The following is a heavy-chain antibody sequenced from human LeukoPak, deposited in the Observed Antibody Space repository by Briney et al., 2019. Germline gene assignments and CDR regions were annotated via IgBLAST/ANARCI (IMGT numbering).Heavy chain of an antibody. CDR3: AKAVVIVPTATPFDY. Sequence: GGTLRLSCAASGFTFSSYGMSWVRQAPGKGLEWVSAISGSGSSTYYAASVKGRFTISRDNSKNTLYMQMNSLRAEDTAVYYCAKAVVIVPTATPFDYWGQGTLVTVSS. V-gene: IGHV3-23*01. CDR1: GFTFSSYG. CDR2: ISGSGSST. J-gene: IGHJ4*02. D-gene: IGHD2-2*01.